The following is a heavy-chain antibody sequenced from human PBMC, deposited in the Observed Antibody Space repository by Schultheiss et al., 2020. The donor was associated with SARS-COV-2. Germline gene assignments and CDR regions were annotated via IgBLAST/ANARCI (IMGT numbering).Heavy chain of an antibody. CDR3: ARDHDYSSPYGMDV. J-gene: IGHJ6*02. CDR2: IWYDGSNK. Sequence: GGSLRLSCAASGFTFSTYGMHWVRQAPGKGLEWVALIWYDGSNKYYADSVKGRFTISRDNSKNTLYLQMNSLRAEDTAVYYCARDHDYSSPYGMDVWGQGTTVTVSS. D-gene: IGHD4-11*01. V-gene: IGHV3-30*02. CDR1: GFTFSTYG.